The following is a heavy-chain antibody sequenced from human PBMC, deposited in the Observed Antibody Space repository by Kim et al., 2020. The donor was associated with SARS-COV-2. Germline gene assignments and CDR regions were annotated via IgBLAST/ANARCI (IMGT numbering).Heavy chain of an antibody. V-gene: IGHV1-18*01. CDR3: ARDPGLRYFDWLPHPYYYGMDV. D-gene: IGHD3-9*01. CDR2: ISAYNGNT. CDR1: GYTFTSYG. J-gene: IGHJ6*02. Sequence: ASVKVSCKASGYTFTSYGISWVRQAPGQGLEWMGWISAYNGNTNYAQKLQGRVTMTTDTSTSTAYMELRSLRSDDTAVYYCARDPGLRYFDWLPHPYYYGMDVWGQGTTVTVSS.